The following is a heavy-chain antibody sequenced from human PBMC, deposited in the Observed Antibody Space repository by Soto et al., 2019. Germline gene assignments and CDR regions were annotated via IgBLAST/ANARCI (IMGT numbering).Heavy chain of an antibody. CDR1: GYTFISYG. V-gene: IGHV1-18*01. D-gene: IGHD3-10*01. J-gene: IGHJ4*02. Sequence: QVQLVQSGAEVKKPGASVKVSCKASGYTFISYGISWVRQAPGQGLEWMGWISAYNGNTNYAQKLQGRVTMTTDTSTGTAYMELRSLRSDDTAVYYCARGRYGSWFGELSLLDYWGQGTLVTVSS. CDR2: ISAYNGNT. CDR3: ARGRYGSWFGELSLLDY.